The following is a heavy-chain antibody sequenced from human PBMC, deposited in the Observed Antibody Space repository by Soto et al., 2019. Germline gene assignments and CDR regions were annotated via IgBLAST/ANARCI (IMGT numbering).Heavy chain of an antibody. J-gene: IGHJ6*04. D-gene: IGHD4-17*01. CDR1: GYTFTSYG. CDR3: ARIAMNTGVLGRLQRTYYHYYAMDV. CDR2: INTYNGNR. Sequence: ASVKVSCTTSGYTFTSYGISWVRQAPGQGLEWMGWINTYNGNRNYAQNFQGRVTMTTDTSTSKAYMEVRTLRSDDTAVYYCARIAMNTGVLGRLQRTYYHYYAMDVWGEGTTVTVSS. V-gene: IGHV1-18*01.